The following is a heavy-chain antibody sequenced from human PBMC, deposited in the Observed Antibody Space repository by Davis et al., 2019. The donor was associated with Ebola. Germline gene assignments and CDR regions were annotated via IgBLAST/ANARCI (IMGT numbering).Heavy chain of an antibody. CDR1: GGSMSSYY. CDR2: IYYSGSTT. J-gene: IGHJ4*02. CDR3: ARLYGTSWPDY. Sequence: SETLSLTCTVSGGSMSSYYWSWIRQPPGKGLEWIGYIYYSGSTTNYNPSLKSRVTISVDTSKKQLSLNLSSVTASDTAVYYCARLYGTSWPDYWGQGTLVTVSP. D-gene: IGHD6-13*01. V-gene: IGHV4-59*08.